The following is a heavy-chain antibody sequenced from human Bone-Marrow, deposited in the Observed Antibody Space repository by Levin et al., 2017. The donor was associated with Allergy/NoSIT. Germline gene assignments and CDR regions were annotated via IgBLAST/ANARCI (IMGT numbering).Heavy chain of an antibody. CDR1: GGTFSSYE. CDR2: IIPIFGTA. D-gene: IGHD5-18*01. CDR3: ASDPPSYGYRSFDY. J-gene: IGHJ4*02. Sequence: GASVKVSCKASGGTFSSYEISWVRQAPGQGLEWMGGIIPIFGTANYAQKFQGRVTITADESTSTAYMELSSLRSEDTAVYYCASDPPSYGYRSFDYWGQGTLVTVSS. V-gene: IGHV1-69*13.